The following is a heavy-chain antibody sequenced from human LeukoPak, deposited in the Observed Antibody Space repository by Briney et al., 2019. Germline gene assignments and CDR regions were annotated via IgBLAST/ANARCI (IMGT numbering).Heavy chain of an antibody. D-gene: IGHD3-3*01. V-gene: IGHV1-18*01. CDR2: ISAYNGNT. Sequence: ASVKVSCKASGCTFTSYGISWVRQAPGQGLEWMGWISAYNGNTNYAQKLQGRVTMTTDTSTSTAYMELRSLRSDDTAVYYCARAMAIFGVSYYYYYGMDVWGQGTTVTVSS. CDR3: ARAMAIFGVSYYYYYGMDV. CDR1: GCTFTSYG. J-gene: IGHJ6*02.